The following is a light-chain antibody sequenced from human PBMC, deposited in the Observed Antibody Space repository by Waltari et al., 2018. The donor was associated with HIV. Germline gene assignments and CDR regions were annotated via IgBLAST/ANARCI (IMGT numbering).Light chain of an antibody. CDR2: EVS. CDR1: SSDVGGYNY. Sequence: QSDLTQPASVSGSPGPSITTSCTGTSSDVGGYNYVSWYQQHPGKAPKLMIHEVSSRPSGVSNRFSASKSGNTASLTISGLQAEDEADYYCSSYTSSDTWVFGGGTKVTV. CDR3: SSYTSSDTWV. J-gene: IGLJ3*02. V-gene: IGLV2-14*01.